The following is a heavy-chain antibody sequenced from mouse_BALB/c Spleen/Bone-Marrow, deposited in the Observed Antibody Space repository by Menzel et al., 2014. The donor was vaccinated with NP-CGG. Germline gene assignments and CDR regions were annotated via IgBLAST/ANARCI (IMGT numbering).Heavy chain of an antibody. CDR1: GFNIKAAY. J-gene: IGHJ4*01. D-gene: IGHD4-1*01. Sequence: VQLQQSGAELVKPGESVKLSCPAYGFNIKAAYLHWVKQRPAQRLEWIGRIDPANGNTKYDPKFQGKATITADTSSNTAYLQLSSRTSEDTAVYYCARWEYYAMDYWGQGTSVTVSS. CDR2: IDPANGNT. CDR3: ARWEYYAMDY. V-gene: IGHV14-3*02.